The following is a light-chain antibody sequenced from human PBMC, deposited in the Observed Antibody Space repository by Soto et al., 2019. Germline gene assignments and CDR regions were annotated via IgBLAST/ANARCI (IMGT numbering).Light chain of an antibody. CDR1: XXXXGSYHR. CDR2: EVS. J-gene: IGLJ2*01. V-gene: IGLV2-18*02. CDR3: SSYTSSSTFVV. Sequence: QSALTQPPSVSXSXXXSXXXXXXXXXXXXGSYHRGAWYQQPPGTAPKLMIYEVSNRPSGVPDRFSGSKSGNTASLTISGLQAEDEADYYCSSYTSSSTFVVFGGGTQLTVL.